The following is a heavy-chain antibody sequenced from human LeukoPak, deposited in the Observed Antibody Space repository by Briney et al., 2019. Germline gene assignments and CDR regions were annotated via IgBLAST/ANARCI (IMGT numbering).Heavy chain of an antibody. J-gene: IGHJ6*02. Sequence: ASVKVSCKASGYTFTSYGISWVRQAPGQGLEWMGWTSAYNGNTNYAQKLQGRVTMTTDTSTSTAYMELRSLRSDDTAVYYCAREHIVTRPGGYYYYGMDVWGQGTTVTVSS. CDR2: TSAYNGNT. CDR1: GYTFTSYG. CDR3: AREHIVTRPGGYYYYGMDV. D-gene: IGHD2-21*01. V-gene: IGHV1-18*01.